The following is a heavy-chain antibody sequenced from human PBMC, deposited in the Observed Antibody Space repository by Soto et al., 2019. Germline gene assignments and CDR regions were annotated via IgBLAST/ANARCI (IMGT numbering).Heavy chain of an antibody. J-gene: IGHJ4*02. D-gene: IGHD2-21*01. CDR2: ISWNSGSI. CDR3: ATRRGDGYFKY. Sequence: GGSLRLSCAASGFTFDDYAMHWVRQAPGKGLEWVSGISWNSGSIGYADSVKGRFTISRDNSKNTLHLQMNSLRAEDTAVYYCATRRGDGYFKYWGQGTQVTVSS. CDR1: GFTFDDYA. V-gene: IGHV3-9*01.